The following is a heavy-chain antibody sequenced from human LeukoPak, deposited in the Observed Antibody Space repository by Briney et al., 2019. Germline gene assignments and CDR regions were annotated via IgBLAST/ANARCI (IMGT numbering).Heavy chain of an antibody. CDR3: ARDQLRDSGSYYGLA. J-gene: IGHJ4*02. D-gene: IGHD1-26*01. Sequence: GGSLRLSCAASGFTFSSYSMNWIRQAPGKGLEWVSYISSSSSTIYCADSVKGRFTISRDNAKNSLYLQMNSLRDGDAAVYYCARDQLRDSGSYYGLAWGQGTLVTVSS. V-gene: IGHV3-48*02. CDR1: GFTFSSYS. CDR2: ISSSSSTI.